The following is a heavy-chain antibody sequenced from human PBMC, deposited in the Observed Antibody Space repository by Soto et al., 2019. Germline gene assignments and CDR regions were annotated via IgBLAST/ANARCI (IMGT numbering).Heavy chain of an antibody. CDR2: AYYSGST. Sequence: PSETLSLTCTVSGGSVSSSSWTWVRQPPGKGLEWIGYAYYSGSTHYNPSLKSRVTISLDTSKNQFSLKLTSVTAADTAMYFCASSPPAMVAPNIWGQGTLVTVSS. J-gene: IGHJ4*02. CDR3: ASSPPAMVAPNI. V-gene: IGHV4-59*02. D-gene: IGHD5-18*01. CDR1: GGSVSSSS.